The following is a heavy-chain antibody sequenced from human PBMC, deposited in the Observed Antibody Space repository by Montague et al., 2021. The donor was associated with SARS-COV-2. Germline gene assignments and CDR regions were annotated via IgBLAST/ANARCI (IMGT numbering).Heavy chain of an antibody. Sequence: SETLSLTCAVSGGSISSSNWWYWVRQSAGKGLECIGEISHSGRTYYNPSINRRVTISVNNSKNLFSLNLTFLTAADTALYYCARHPQQLVLRYWYFDHWGRGTLVTVSS. D-gene: IGHD6-13*01. CDR2: ISHSGRT. J-gene: IGHJ2*01. CDR3: ARHPQQLVLRYWYFDH. CDR1: GGSISSSNW. V-gene: IGHV4-4*02.